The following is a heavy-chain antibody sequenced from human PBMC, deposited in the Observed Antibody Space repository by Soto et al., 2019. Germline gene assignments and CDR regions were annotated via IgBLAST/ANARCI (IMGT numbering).Heavy chain of an antibody. CDR3: AKDQASGQGSFDS. V-gene: IGHV3-30*18. J-gene: IGHJ4*02. CDR1: GFTFNIYG. CDR2: ISYDGSNQ. Sequence: GGSLRLSCVGSGFTFNIYGMHWVRQAPDKGLEWVALISYDGSNQYYADSVKGRFTISRDNSKNTLFLQMNSLRADDTAVYYCAKDQASGQGSFDSWGQGTLVTVSS.